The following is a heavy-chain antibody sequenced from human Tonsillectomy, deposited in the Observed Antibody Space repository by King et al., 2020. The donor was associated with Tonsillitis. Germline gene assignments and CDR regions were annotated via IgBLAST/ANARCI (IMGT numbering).Heavy chain of an antibody. V-gene: IGHV1-18*01. CDR1: GYTFNNYG. CDR2: ISAYNGNT. Sequence: HVQLVQSGAEVKKPGASVKVSCKASGYTFNNYGISWVRQAPGQGLEWMGWISAYNGNTDYGEKFQGGVTMTTDTSTSTAYMELRSLRSDDTAVYYCARDRWAPGGSYYYYYGMDVWGQGTTVTVSS. D-gene: IGHD3-16*01. CDR3: ARDRWAPGGSYYYYYGMDV. J-gene: IGHJ6*02.